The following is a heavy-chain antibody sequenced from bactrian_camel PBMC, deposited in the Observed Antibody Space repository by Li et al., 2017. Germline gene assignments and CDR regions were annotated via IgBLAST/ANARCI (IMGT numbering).Heavy chain of an antibody. J-gene: IGHJ4*01. CDR3: AARYGGKLYHSPLTAADKFAL. CDR2: LDDDGTT. CDR1: GYTYSRYC. D-gene: IGHD6*01. Sequence: VQLVESGGGEVQAGGSLTLACSVSGYTYSRYCMGWFRQTPGKRREGVATLDDDGTTDYAHDVKGRFTISKEKNTLYLQMNSLAAEDTAMYYCAARYGGKLYHSPLTAADKFALWGQGTQVTVS. V-gene: IGHV3S31*01.